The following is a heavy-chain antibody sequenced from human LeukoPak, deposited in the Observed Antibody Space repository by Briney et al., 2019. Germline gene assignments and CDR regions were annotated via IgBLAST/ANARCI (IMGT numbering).Heavy chain of an antibody. D-gene: IGHD3-10*01. CDR1: GFNFGVYG. J-gene: IGHJ4*03. CDR3: ARDFGVGRYFES. V-gene: IGHV3-33*01. CDR2: IGHDGKYL. Sequence: GTSLRLSCAASGFNFGVYGMHWVRQAPGKGLEWVGVIGHDGKYLKYVDSVRGRFTMSRDNSRNTLDLQMNGLRLEDTALYYCARDFGVGRYFESCGQGTLVTVSS.